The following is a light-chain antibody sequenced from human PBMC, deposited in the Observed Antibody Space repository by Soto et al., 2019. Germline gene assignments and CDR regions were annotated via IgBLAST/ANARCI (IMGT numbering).Light chain of an antibody. V-gene: IGLV3-21*02. CDR2: DDS. CDR3: QVRDSSRDRL. Sequence: SYELTQPPSVSVAPGQTARITCGGNKIGSKSVHWYQQKPGQAPVLVVYDDSDRPSGIPERFSGSNSGNTATLTISRVEAGDEADYYCQVRDSSRDRLFGGGTKVTVL. J-gene: IGLJ2*01. CDR1: KIGSKS.